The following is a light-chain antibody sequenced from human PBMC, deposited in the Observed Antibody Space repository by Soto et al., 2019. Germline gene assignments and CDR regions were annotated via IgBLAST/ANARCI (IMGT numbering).Light chain of an antibody. J-gene: IGLJ2*01. CDR3: CSYAGDRELI. CDR2: EGS. V-gene: IGLV2-23*01. Sequence: QSALTQPASVSGSPGQSITISCTGSSSDIGGYNYVSWYQQHPGKAPKLMIYEGSQRPSGVSDRFSGSKSGNTASLTISGLQAEDEADYYCCSYAGDRELIFGGGTKLTVL. CDR1: SSDIGGYNY.